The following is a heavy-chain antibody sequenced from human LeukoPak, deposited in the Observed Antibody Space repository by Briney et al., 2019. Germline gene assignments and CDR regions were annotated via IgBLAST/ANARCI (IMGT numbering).Heavy chain of an antibody. V-gene: IGHV4-34*01. CDR3: ARGWGYSYGFDH. CDR1: GGSFSGYY. D-gene: IGHD5-18*01. Sequence: SETLSLTCAVYGGSFSGYYWSWIRQPPGKGLEWIGEINHSGSTNYNPSLKSRVTISVDTSKNQFSLKLSSVTAADTAVYYCARGWGYSYGFDHWGQGTLVTVSS. J-gene: IGHJ4*02. CDR2: INHSGST.